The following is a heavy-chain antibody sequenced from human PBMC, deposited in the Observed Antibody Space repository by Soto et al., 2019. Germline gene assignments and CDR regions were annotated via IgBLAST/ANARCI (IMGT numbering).Heavy chain of an antibody. D-gene: IGHD3-10*01. Sequence: EVLLLESEGGLVQPGGSLRLSCAASGFTFGTYAMTWVRRAPGKGLEWVSAISDNGGPTYYADSVKGRFTLSKDNPKNTRYLRMNSLRAEDTAVYYCAKAYGSYYCDAMDVWGQGTTVTVSS. V-gene: IGHV3-23*01. J-gene: IGHJ6*02. CDR2: ISDNGGPT. CDR3: AKAYGSYYCDAMDV. CDR1: GFTFGTYA.